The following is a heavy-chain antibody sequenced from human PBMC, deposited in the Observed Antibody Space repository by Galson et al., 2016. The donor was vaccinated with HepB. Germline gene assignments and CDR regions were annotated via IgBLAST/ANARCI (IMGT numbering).Heavy chain of an antibody. J-gene: IGHJ4*02. V-gene: IGHV3-30*03. CDR3: ARDGDVPSDYYDSSGRGYFDY. CDR1: GFRFSSYA. CDR2: ISSDGSDE. Sequence: SLRLSCAASGFRFSSYAMHWVRQAPGKGLEWVAMISSDGSDEYYADSVKGRFSISRDNSKDTLFLQMNSLRAEDTAVYYCARDGDVPSDYYDSSGRGYFDYWGQGILVTVSS. D-gene: IGHD3-22*01.